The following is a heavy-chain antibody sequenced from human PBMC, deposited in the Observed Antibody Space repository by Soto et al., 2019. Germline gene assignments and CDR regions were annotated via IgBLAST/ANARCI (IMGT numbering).Heavy chain of an antibody. CDR2: ISSSSSTI. CDR1: GFTFSSYS. Sequence: GGSLRLSCAASGFTFSSYSMNWVRQAPGKGLEWVSYISSSSSTIYYADSVKGRFTISRDNAKNSLYLQMNSLRDEDTAVYYCARVGCSGGSCLWYYYGMDVWGQGTTVTVSS. D-gene: IGHD2-15*01. J-gene: IGHJ6*02. CDR3: ARVGCSGGSCLWYYYGMDV. V-gene: IGHV3-48*02.